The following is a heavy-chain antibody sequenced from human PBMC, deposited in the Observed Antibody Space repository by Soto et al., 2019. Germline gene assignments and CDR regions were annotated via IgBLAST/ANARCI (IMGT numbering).Heavy chain of an antibody. CDR1: GGSFSGYY. V-gene: IGHV4-34*01. CDR3: ARRRGAAAGFLDY. CDR2: INHSGST. Sequence: SETLSLTCAVYGGSFSGYYWSWIRQPPGKGLEWIGEINHSGSTNYNPSLKSRVTISVDTSKNQFSLKLSSVTAADTAVYYCARRRGAAAGFLDYWGQGTLVTVSS. J-gene: IGHJ4*02. D-gene: IGHD6-13*01.